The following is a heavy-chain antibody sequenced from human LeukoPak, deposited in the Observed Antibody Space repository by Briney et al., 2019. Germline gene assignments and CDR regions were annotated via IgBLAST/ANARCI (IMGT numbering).Heavy chain of an antibody. Sequence: PGGSLRLSCAASGFTFSSYAMSWVRQAPGKGLEWVSAISGSGGSTYYADSVKGRFTISRDNSKNTLYLQMNSLRAEDTAVYYCAKDVKKRLWFEALTPDYWGQGTLVTVSS. V-gene: IGHV3-23*01. CDR3: AKDVKKRLWFEALTPDY. J-gene: IGHJ4*02. CDR2: ISGSGGST. D-gene: IGHD3-10*01. CDR1: GFTFSSYA.